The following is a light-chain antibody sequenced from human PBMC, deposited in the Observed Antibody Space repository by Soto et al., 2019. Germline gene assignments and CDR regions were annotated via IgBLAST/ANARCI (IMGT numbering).Light chain of an antibody. CDR3: QQLNSYLFT. V-gene: IGKV1-9*01. J-gene: IGKJ3*01. CDR1: QGISSY. Sequence: IQLTQSPSSLSASVGDRVTITCRASQGISSYLAWYQQQPGKAPKLLIYAASTLQSGVPSRFSGSGSGTDFTLTISRLQPEDFATYYCQQLNSYLFTFGPGTKVDIK. CDR2: AAS.